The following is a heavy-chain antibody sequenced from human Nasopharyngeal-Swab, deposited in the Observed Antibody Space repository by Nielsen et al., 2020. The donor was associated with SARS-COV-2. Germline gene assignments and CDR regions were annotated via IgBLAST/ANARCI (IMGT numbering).Heavy chain of an antibody. CDR3: ARWRRWYNWLDP. D-gene: IGHD5-24*01. CDR1: GDFISTGRYS. V-gene: IGHV4-39*01. CDR2: IYYSRTT. Sequence: SETLSLTCAVSGDFISTGRYSWDWLRQPPGKGLEGIGRIYYSRTTYYNPSLKSRVTISVETSKNQFSLKLNSATAADTAVYYCARWRRWYNWLDPWGQGTQVNVSS. J-gene: IGHJ5*02.